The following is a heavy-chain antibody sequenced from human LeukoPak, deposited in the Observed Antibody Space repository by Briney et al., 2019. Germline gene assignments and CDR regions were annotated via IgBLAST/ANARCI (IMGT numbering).Heavy chain of an antibody. CDR2: IYYSGST. CDR1: GGSISSGGYY. CDR3: ARAQHRAGYYYSYGMDV. V-gene: IGHV4-31*03. J-gene: IGHJ6*02. Sequence: SETLSLTCTVSGGSISSGGYYWSWIRQHPGKDLEWIGYIYYSGSTYYNPSLKSRVTISVDTSKNQFSLKLSSVTAADTAVYYCARAQHRAGYYYSYGMDVWGQGTTVTVSS. D-gene: IGHD5-18*01.